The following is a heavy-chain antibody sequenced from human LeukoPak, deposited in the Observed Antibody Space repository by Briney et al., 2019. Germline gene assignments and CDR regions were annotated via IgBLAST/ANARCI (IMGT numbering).Heavy chain of an antibody. J-gene: IGHJ4*02. D-gene: IGHD3-10*01. CDR2: INTDTRGT. CDR3: ARVKGIWFGEFDY. Sequence: QPGGSLRLSCAASGFTFTDYWMHWVRQAPGKGLVWVSIINTDTRGTYYADSVKGRFTISKDNAKNSLYLQMNSLRAEDTALYYCARVKGIWFGEFDYWGQGTLVTVSS. V-gene: IGHV3-74*01. CDR1: GFTFTDYW.